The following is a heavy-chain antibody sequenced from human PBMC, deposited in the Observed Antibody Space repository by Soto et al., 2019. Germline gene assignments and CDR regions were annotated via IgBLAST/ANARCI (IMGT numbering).Heavy chain of an antibody. Sequence: QVQLAESGGGVAQPGRSLRLSCEASGFTFNTYSMHWVRQPPGKGLEWLAAIWYDGTQKYYADSVKGRFIISRDNSKKTLYLEMNSLRAEDTAVYYCARAGGTTVTGLWHFDSWGQGTLVTVSS. J-gene: IGHJ4*02. CDR2: IWYDGTQK. D-gene: IGHD4-17*01. CDR3: ARAGGTTVTGLWHFDS. V-gene: IGHV3-33*01. CDR1: GFTFNTYS.